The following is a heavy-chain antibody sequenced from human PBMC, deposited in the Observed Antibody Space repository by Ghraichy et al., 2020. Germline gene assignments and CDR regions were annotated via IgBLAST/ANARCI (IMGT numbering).Heavy chain of an antibody. CDR3: ARGLRGHCSSTSCYIKPPVGSSWPVPYYYGMDV. D-gene: IGHD2-2*01. CDR2: INHSGST. J-gene: IGHJ6*02. Sequence: SETLSLTCAVYGGSFSGYYWSWIRQPPGKGLEWIGEINHSGSTNYNPSLKSRVTISVDTSKNQFSLKLSSVTAADTAVYNCARGLRGHCSSTSCYIKPPVGSSWPVPYYYGMDVWGQGTTVTVS. CDR1: GGSFSGYY. V-gene: IGHV4-34*01.